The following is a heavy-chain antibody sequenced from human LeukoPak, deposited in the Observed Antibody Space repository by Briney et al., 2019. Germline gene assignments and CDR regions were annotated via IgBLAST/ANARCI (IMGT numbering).Heavy chain of an antibody. CDR1: GGSISSSSYY. CDR2: IYYSGST. V-gene: IGHV4-39*07. CDR3: ARVKDTSGYFYFFDY. Sequence: SSETLSLTCTVSGGSISSSSYYWGWIRQPPGKGLEWIGSIYYSGSTNYNPSLKSRVSISVDTSKNQFSLKVSSVTAADTAVYYCARVKDTSGYFYFFDYWGQGTLVTVSS. D-gene: IGHD3-22*01. J-gene: IGHJ4*02.